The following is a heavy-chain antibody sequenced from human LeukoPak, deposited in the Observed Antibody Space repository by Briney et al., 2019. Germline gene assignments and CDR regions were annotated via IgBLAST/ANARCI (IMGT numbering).Heavy chain of an antibody. CDR2: ISSSGSTI. V-gene: IGHV3-48*03. CDR3: ARGYDSSGYYAFDI. D-gene: IGHD3-22*01. J-gene: IGHJ3*02. Sequence: GGSLRLSCAASGFTFSSYEMNWVRQAPGKGLEWVSYISSSGSTIYYADSVKGRFTISRDNAKNSLYLQMNSLRAEDKAVYYCARGYDSSGYYAFDIWGQGTMVTVSS. CDR1: GFTFSSYE.